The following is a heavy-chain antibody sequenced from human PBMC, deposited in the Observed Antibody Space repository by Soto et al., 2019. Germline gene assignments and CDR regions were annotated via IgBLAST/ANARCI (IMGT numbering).Heavy chain of an antibody. CDR3: ARDLKVLRFLEWLPRAGYYYDRMDV. J-gene: IGHJ6*02. CDR2: ISSSSSYT. CDR1: GFTFSDYY. V-gene: IGHV3-11*06. D-gene: IGHD3-3*01. Sequence: PGGSLRLSCAASGFTFSDYYMSWIRQAPGKGLEWVSYISSSSSYTNYADSVKGRFTISRDNAKNSLYLQMNSLRAEDTAVYYCARDLKVLRFLEWLPRAGYYYDRMDVWGQRSTVTVSS.